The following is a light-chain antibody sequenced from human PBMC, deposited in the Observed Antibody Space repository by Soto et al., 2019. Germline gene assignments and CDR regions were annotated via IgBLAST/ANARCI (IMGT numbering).Light chain of an antibody. CDR2: NTF. Sequence: EIVMTQSPATLSVFTGERTTLSCRASQSVSSNLVWYQQKPGQAPKLLIYNTFTRATGIPVRFSGSGSGTEFTLTISSLQSEDLAVYYCQQYNSWPYTLGQGTKLEI. CDR1: QSVSSN. V-gene: IGKV3-15*01. J-gene: IGKJ2*01. CDR3: QQYNSWPYT.